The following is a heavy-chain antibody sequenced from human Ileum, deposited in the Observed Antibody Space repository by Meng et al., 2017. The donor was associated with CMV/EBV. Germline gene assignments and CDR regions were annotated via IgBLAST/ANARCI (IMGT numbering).Heavy chain of an antibody. CDR2: ISWNSGSI. CDR1: GFTFDDYA. D-gene: IGHD5-12*01. CDR3: AKDKGGYVSYYFDY. Sequence: LSLTCAASGFTFDDYAMHWVRQAPGKGLEWVSGISWNSGSIGYADSVKGRFTISRDNAKNSLYLQMNSLRAEDMALYYCAKDKGGYVSYYFDYWGQGTLVTVSS. V-gene: IGHV3-9*03. J-gene: IGHJ4*02.